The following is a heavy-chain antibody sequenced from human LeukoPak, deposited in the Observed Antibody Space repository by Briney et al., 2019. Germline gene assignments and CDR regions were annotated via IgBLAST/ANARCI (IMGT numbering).Heavy chain of an antibody. CDR2: IYYRVTS. J-gene: IGHJ3*02. Sequence: PSETLSLTCTVSGDSISTYYWSWIRQPPGKGLEWIGYIYYRVTSDYNPSLKSRVTMSVDMSTRQISLKLSSVTAADTAVYYCARQSRADDAFDIWGQGSMVTVSS. CDR3: ARQSRADDAFDI. V-gene: IGHV4-59*08. CDR1: GDSISTYY.